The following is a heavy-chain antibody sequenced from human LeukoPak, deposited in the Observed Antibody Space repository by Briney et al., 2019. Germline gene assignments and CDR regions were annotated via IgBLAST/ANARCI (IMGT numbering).Heavy chain of an antibody. CDR1: LYTLTGYY. J-gene: IGHJ4*02. D-gene: IGHD6-13*01. Sequence: ASVKVSRKPSLYTLTGYYTHWVSHGPGQRVWWMGWIYPNRGSPNSAQKFRGEFTMTEETPINTSYLEWSSLRSDDTAVYYCARDVVSDSSLDYWGEGVLVTVSS. CDR3: ARDVVSDSSLDY. CDR2: IYPNRGSP. V-gene: IGHV1-2*02.